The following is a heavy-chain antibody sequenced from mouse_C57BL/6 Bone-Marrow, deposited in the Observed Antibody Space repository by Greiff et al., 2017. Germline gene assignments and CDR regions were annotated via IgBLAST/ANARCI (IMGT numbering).Heavy chain of an antibody. D-gene: IGHD4-1*01. CDR2: IYPGGGYT. J-gene: IGHJ4*01. Sequence: VQLKQSGAELVRPGTSVKMSCKASGYTFTNYWIGWAKQRHGHCLEWIGDIYPGGGYTNYNEKFKGKATLTADKSSSTAYMQFSSLTSDDSAIYYCAVTGTGEYYSMDYWGQGTSVTVSS. V-gene: IGHV1-63*01. CDR3: AVTGTGEYYSMDY. CDR1: GYTFTNYW.